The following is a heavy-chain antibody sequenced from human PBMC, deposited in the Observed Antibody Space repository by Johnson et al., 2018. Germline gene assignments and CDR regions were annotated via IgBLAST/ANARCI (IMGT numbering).Heavy chain of an antibody. CDR2: IYYSGST. V-gene: IGHV4-59*01. J-gene: IGHJ6*03. Sequence: QVQLQESGPGLVKPSETLSLTCTVSGGSISSYYWSWIRQPPGKGLEWIGYIYYSGSTRYNPSLKSRVPISVDPSKNQFSLKLSSVTAADTAVYYCAKGGWFGGNYYDYYMDVWGKGTTVTVSS. CDR1: GGSISSYY. CDR3: AKGGWFGGNYYDYYMDV. D-gene: IGHD3-10*01.